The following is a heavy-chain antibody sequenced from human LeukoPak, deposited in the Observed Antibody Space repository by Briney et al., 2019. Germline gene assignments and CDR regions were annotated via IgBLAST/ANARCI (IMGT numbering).Heavy chain of an antibody. D-gene: IGHD3-3*01. CDR3: VPRKEWSCYMDV. J-gene: IGHJ6*03. CDR1: GCTFSSYA. V-gene: IGHV3-23*01. CDR2: INGSGGST. Sequence: GGSLRLSCAASGCTFSSYAMSWVRQAPGKGLEWVSDINGSGGSTYYADSVKGRFTISRDNSKNTLYLQMNSLRAEGTAVYYCVPRKEWSCYMDVWGKGTTVTVSS.